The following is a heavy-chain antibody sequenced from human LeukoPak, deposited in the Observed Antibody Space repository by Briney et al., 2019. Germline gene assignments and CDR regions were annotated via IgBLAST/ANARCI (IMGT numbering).Heavy chain of an antibody. CDR3: AREGDGYNSPYYFDY. CDR2: IDTDGSST. Sequence: PGGSLRLSCAASGFTFSTYWMHWVRHAPGKGLVWVSRIDTDGSSTAYADSVKGRFTISRDNAKNTLYLQMHSLRAEDTAVYYCAREGDGYNSPYYFDYWGQGTLVTVSS. CDR1: GFTFSTYW. J-gene: IGHJ4*02. D-gene: IGHD5-24*01. V-gene: IGHV3-74*03.